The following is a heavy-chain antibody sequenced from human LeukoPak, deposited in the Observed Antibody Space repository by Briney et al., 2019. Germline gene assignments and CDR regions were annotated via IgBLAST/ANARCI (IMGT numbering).Heavy chain of an antibody. CDR2: IYFDGST. Sequence: SETLSLTCTVSGVSIYSGDYYWSWIRQPPGKGLEWIGYIYFDGSTYYNPSLKSRVSISMDTSKNQFSLKLSSVTAADTAVYFCAGAGDFDSWGQGTLVTVSS. CDR1: GVSIYSGDYY. V-gene: IGHV4-30-4*01. J-gene: IGHJ4*02. D-gene: IGHD3-10*01. CDR3: AGAGDFDS.